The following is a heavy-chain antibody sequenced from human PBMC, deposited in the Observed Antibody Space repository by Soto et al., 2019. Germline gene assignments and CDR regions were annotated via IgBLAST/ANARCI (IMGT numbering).Heavy chain of an antibody. Sequence: GGSLSLSCAASGFDFSSYGMHWVRQAPGKGLEWVAVISYDGSNKNYADSVKGRFTISRDNSKNTLYLQVNSLRAEDTAVYYCAKNPHLRHSSAWYYPDWGQGTLVTVSS. CDR3: AKNPHLRHSSAWYYPD. D-gene: IGHD6-19*01. J-gene: IGHJ4*02. CDR2: ISYDGSNK. V-gene: IGHV3-30*18. CDR1: GFDFSSYG.